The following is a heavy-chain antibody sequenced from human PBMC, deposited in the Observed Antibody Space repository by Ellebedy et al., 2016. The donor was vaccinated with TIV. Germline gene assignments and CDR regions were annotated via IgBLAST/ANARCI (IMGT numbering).Heavy chain of an antibody. J-gene: IGHJ4*02. CDR1: GFTFSIYA. CDR2: ISSNGGGT. CDR3: ARGVLSGY. D-gene: IGHD2/OR15-2a*01. Sequence: PGGSLRLSCAASGFTFSIYAMGWVRQAPGKGLEWVSTISSNGGGTYYPNSVEGRFTISRDNSNNTLWLQMSSLRAEDTAVYYCARGVLSGYWGQGTLVTVSS. V-gene: IGHV3-23*01.